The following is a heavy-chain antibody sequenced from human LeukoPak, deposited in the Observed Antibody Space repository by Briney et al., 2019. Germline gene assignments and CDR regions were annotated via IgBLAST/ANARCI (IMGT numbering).Heavy chain of an antibody. CDR2: ISSSGSNI. CDR3: SRCEEQLVSWGVFDY. D-gene: IGHD6-13*01. CDR1: GFTFSSYG. Sequence: GGSLRLSCAASGFTFSSYGMNWVRQAPGKGLEWVSYISSSGSNIYYADSVKGRFTISRDNAKNSLYLQMNSLIAKDTAVYYFSRCEEQLVSWGVFDYWGRGALVTVSS. V-gene: IGHV3-48*03. J-gene: IGHJ4*02.